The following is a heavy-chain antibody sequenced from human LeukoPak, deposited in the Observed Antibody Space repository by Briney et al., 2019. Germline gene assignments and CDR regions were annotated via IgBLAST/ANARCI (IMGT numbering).Heavy chain of an antibody. CDR3: ARAGYCSGGSCYRNWFDP. CDR2: INPNSGGT. CDR1: GYTFTGYY. Sequence: ASVKVSCKASGYTFTGYYMHWVRQAPGQGLEWMGWINPNSGGTNYAQKFQDRVTMTRDTSISTAYMELSRLRSDDTAVYYCARAGYCSGGSCYRNWFDPWGQGTLVTVSS. V-gene: IGHV1-2*02. J-gene: IGHJ5*02. D-gene: IGHD2-15*01.